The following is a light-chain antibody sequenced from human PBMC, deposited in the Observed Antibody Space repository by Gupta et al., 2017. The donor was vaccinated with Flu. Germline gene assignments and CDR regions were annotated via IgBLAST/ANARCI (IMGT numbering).Light chain of an antibody. V-gene: IGKV2-30*01. CDR3: MQGTHWPFT. Sequence: DVVMTQSPLSLPVTLGQPASISCRSSQSLVYSDGNTYLSWFQQRPGQSPRRLIYKVSMRDSGVPDRFSGSGSGTDFTLKISRAEADDIGVYYCMQGTHWPFTIGPGTKVDIK. CDR2: KVS. CDR1: QSLVYSDGNTY. J-gene: IGKJ3*01.